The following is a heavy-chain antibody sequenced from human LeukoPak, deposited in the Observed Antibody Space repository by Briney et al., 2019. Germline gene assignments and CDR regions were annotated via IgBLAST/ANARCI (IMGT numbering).Heavy chain of an antibody. CDR2: ISAYNGNT. CDR3: ARVTCSSTSCPNDAFDI. V-gene: IGHV1-18*01. J-gene: IGHJ3*02. Sequence: GASVKVSCKASGYAFSSYGISWVRQAPGQGLEWMGWISAYNGNTNYAQKLQGRVTVTIDTSTSTAYMELRSLRSDDTAVYYCARVTCSSTSCPNDAFDIWGQGTMVTVSS. D-gene: IGHD2-2*01. CDR1: GYAFSSYG.